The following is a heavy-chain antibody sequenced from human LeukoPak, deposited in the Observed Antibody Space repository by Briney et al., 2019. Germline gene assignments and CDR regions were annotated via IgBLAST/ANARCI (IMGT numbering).Heavy chain of an antibody. V-gene: IGHV1-2*02. CDR2: INPNSGDT. CDR3: ARDQLGGYYYDY. Sequence: ASVKVSCKASGYTFTNHPMHWVRQAPGQGLEWMGWINPNSGDTNYVQKFQGRVTMTRDPSISTAYMELSGLRADDTAVYYCARDQLGGYYYDYWGQGTLVTVSS. CDR1: GYTFTNHP. D-gene: IGHD3-22*01. J-gene: IGHJ4*02.